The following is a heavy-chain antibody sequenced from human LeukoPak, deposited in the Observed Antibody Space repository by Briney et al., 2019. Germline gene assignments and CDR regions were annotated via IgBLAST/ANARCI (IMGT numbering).Heavy chain of an antibody. CDR2: ISYDGSNK. CDR1: GLTFSTYG. CDR3: AKDHITMVRGFGAFDI. D-gene: IGHD3-10*01. Sequence: PGGSLRLSCAASGLTFSTYGMHWVRQAPGKGLEWVAVISYDGSNKYYADSVKGRFTISRDNSKNTLYLQMNSLRAEDTAVYYCAKDHITMVRGFGAFDIWGQGTMVTVSS. V-gene: IGHV3-30*18. J-gene: IGHJ3*02.